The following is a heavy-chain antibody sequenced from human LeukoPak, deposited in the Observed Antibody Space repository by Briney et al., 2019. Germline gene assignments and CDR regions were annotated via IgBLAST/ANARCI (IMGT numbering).Heavy chain of an antibody. Sequence: PGGSLRLSCVVSGFTFSDHYMDWVRQAPGKGLEWVGRIKSNTEGGTTDYVAPVKGRFTISRDDSKNTVYLQMNSLKTEDTAVYYCTTDPWHGLDVWGQGTTVTVSS. D-gene: IGHD5-12*01. J-gene: IGHJ6*02. CDR3: TTDPWHGLDV. V-gene: IGHV3-15*07. CDR2: IKSNTEGGTT. CDR1: GFTFSDHY.